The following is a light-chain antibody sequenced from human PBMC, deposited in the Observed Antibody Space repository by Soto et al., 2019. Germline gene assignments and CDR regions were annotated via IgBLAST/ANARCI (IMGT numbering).Light chain of an antibody. Sequence: EIVLTHSPGTLSLSPGEIATLSFRADQSVSNNFLAWYQQKPVQAPRLLIYGTSSRATGIPDRFSGSGSGTDFTLTISRLEPEDFAIYYCQQYGGSLMTFGQGTRMEIK. CDR2: GTS. V-gene: IGKV3-20*01. J-gene: IGKJ5*01. CDR3: QQYGGSLMT. CDR1: QSVSNNF.